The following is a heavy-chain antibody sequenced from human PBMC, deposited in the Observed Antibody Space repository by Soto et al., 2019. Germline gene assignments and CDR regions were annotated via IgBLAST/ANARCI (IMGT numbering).Heavy chain of an antibody. CDR1: GFTFSSYW. D-gene: IGHD1-1*01. CDR2: IKQDGSEK. CDR3: ASTIHGPDY. J-gene: IGHJ4*02. Sequence: PGGSLRLSCAASGFTFSSYWMSWVRQSPGKGLEWVANIKQDGSEKYYVDSVKGRFAFSRDNAKNSLYLQMNSLRAEDTAVYYCASTIHGPDYWGQGTLVTVSS. V-gene: IGHV3-7*01.